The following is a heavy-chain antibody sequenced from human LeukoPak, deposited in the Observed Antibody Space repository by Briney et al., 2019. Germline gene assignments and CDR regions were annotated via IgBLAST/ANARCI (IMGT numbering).Heavy chain of an antibody. CDR3: ARFYYDSSGYYQICYFDY. J-gene: IGHJ4*02. V-gene: IGHV4-39*01. Sequence: PSETLSLTCTVSGGSISSSSYYWGWIRQPPGKGLEWIGSIYYSGSTYYNPSLKSRVTISVDTSKNQFSLNLSSLTAADTAVYYCARFYYDSSGYYQICYFDYWGQGTLVTVSS. CDR1: GGSISSSSYY. CDR2: IYYSGST. D-gene: IGHD3-22*01.